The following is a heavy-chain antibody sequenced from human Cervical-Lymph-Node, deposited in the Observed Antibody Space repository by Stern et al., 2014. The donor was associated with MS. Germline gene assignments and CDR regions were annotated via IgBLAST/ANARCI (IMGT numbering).Heavy chain of an antibody. CDR2: IVPLFGKP. CDR3: ASPLTATSVPFGYYGMDV. CDR1: GGTFSNYA. J-gene: IGHJ6*02. V-gene: IGHV1-69*01. D-gene: IGHD4-17*01. Sequence: QVQLVQSGAEVKKPGSSVKVSCKASGGTFSNYATSWVRQAPGQGLEWMGGIVPLFGKPNYAQKFQGRVTITADESTSTAYMDLSSLRSEDTAVYYCASPLTATSVPFGYYGMDVRGQGTTVTVS.